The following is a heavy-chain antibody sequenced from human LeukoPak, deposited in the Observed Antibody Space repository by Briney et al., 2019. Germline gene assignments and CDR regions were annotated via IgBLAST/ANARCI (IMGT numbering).Heavy chain of an antibody. CDR2: INPNSGGT. CDR3: ARVRVYDILTGRIGDGAFDI. Sequence: ASVKVSCKASGYTFTSYAMNWVRQAPGQGLEWMGWINPNSGGTNYAQKFQGRVTMTRDTSISTAYMELSRLRSDDTAVYYCARVRVYDILTGRIGDGAFDIWGQGTMVTVSS. CDR1: GYTFTSYA. D-gene: IGHD3-9*01. J-gene: IGHJ3*02. V-gene: IGHV1-2*02.